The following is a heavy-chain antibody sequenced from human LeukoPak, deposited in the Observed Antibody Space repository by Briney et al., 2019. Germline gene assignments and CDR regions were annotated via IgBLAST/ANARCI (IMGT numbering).Heavy chain of an antibody. V-gene: IGHV4-59*01. CDR1: GGSISSYY. CDR3: ARAPIAAERAFDI. Sequence: SETLSLTCTVSGGSISSYYWSWIRQPPGKGLEWIGYIYYSGSTNYNPSLKSRVTISVDTSKNQFSLKLSSVTAADTAVYYCARAPIAAERAFDIWGQGTMVTVSS. D-gene: IGHD6-13*01. J-gene: IGHJ3*02. CDR2: IYYSGST.